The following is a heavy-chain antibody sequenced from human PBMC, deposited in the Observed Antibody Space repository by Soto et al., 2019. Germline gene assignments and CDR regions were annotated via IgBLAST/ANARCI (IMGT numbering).Heavy chain of an antibody. CDR3: ARIKSGYSYGSIIDF. CDR1: GGSISHYY. Sequence: SETLSLTCTVSGGSISHYYWSWIRQPPGKGLEWVGDIFYSGSTNYNPSLKSRVTISVDTSKGQFSLKLRSVTAADTAVYFCARIKSGYSYGSIIDFWGKGTLVTVSS. V-gene: IGHV4-59*01. J-gene: IGHJ4*02. CDR2: IFYSGST. D-gene: IGHD5-18*01.